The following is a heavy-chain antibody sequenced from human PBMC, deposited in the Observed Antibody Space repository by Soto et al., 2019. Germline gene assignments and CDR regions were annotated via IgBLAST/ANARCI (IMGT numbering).Heavy chain of an antibody. V-gene: IGHV4-39*01. Sequence: QLQLQESGPGLVKPSETLSLTCVVSGDSIRSTYYWGWIRPPPGKGLEWIGSIYFNGNAYYNPSLETRGTMSVDTSMIQFSLNLSSVTAADTAVYYCTRRIFAHWYFDLWGRGTLVTVSS. CDR1: GDSIRSTYY. CDR2: IYFNGNA. CDR3: TRRIFAHWYFDL. J-gene: IGHJ2*01. D-gene: IGHD3-3*01.